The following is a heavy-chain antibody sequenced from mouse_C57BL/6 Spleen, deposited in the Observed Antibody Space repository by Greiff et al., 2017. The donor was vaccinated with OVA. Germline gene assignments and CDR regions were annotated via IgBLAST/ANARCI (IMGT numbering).Heavy chain of an antibody. V-gene: IGHV1-55*01. CDR2: IYPGSGST. D-gene: IGHD2-5*01. Sequence: VQLQQPGAELVKPGASVKMSCKASGYTFTSYWITWVKQRPGQGLEWIGDIYPGSGSTNYNEKFKSKATLTVDTSSSTAYMQLSSLTSEDSAVYYCARANSNYNYFDYWGQGTTLTVSS. CDR3: ARANSNYNYFDY. J-gene: IGHJ2*01. CDR1: GYTFTSYW.